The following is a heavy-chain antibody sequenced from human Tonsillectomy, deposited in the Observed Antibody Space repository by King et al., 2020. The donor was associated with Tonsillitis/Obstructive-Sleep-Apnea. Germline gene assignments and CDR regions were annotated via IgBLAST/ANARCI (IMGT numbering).Heavy chain of an antibody. D-gene: IGHD5-18*01. CDR3: ARDSNPTWIHLWEGIWFDP. CDR2: INPSGGST. V-gene: IGHV1-46*01. J-gene: IGHJ5*02. CDR1: GYTFTSFY. Sequence: VQLVESGPELKKPGASVKVSCKASGYTFTSFYIHWVRQAPGQGLEWMGIINPSGGSTSHAQNFQGKVNMTRDTSTSTVYMELSSLRSEDTAVYFCARDSNPTWIHLWEGIWFDPWGQGTLVTVSS.